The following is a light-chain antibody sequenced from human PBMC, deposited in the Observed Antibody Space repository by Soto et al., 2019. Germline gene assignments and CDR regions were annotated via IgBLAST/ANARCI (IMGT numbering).Light chain of an antibody. Sequence: EIVLTQSPGTLSLSPGERATLSCRASQSVSSRYLTWYQQKSGQAPRLLIYGASSRATGIPDRFRGSGSGTDFTLTISRLEPEDFAVYYCQQYGRSPTWTFGQGTKVDIK. V-gene: IGKV3-20*01. CDR2: GAS. J-gene: IGKJ1*01. CDR1: QSVSSRY. CDR3: QQYGRSPTWT.